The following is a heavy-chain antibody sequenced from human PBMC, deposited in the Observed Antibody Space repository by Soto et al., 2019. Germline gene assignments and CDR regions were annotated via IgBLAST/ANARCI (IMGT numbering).Heavy chain of an antibody. Sequence: QVQLVQSGAKVKKPGSSVKVSCKASGGTFNSHTINWVRQAPGQGLEWMGRVVPLLGIESHPQKFQDRLTITADTSTGTVFMELSNLRSEDTAVYYCTRDRPAKAVVPVPRQHFDSWGQGTLLTVSS. D-gene: IGHD2-21*01. CDR3: TRDRPAKAVVPVPRQHFDS. CDR1: GGTFNSHT. J-gene: IGHJ4*02. V-gene: IGHV1-69*08. CDR2: VVPLLGIE.